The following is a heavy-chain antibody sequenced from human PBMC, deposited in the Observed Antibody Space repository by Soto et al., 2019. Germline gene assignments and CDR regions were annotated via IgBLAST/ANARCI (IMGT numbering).Heavy chain of an antibody. D-gene: IGHD6-13*01. CDR1: GYSFSTYW. CDR2: IYPGDSDT. V-gene: IGHV5-51*01. Sequence: GESLKISCKASGYSFSTYWIGWVRQVPGKGLESMGIIYPGDSDTRYSPSFQGQVTISADKSISTAYLQWSSLKASDTAMYYCARTAAAGKYYYGMDVWGQGTTVTVSS. CDR3: ARTAAAGKYYYGMDV. J-gene: IGHJ6*02.